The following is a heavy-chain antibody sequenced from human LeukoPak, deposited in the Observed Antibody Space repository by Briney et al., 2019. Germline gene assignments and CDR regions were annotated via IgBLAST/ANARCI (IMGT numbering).Heavy chain of an antibody. CDR3: ARDGDYYDSSGYYYGAFDI. Sequence: GGSLRLSCAASGFTFSSYSMNWVRQAPGKGLEWVSSISSSSSYIYYADSVKGRFTISRDNAKNSLYLQMNSLRAEDTAVYYCARDGDYYDSSGYYYGAFDIWGQGTTVTVSS. CDR1: GFTFSSYS. J-gene: IGHJ3*02. CDR2: ISSSSSYI. D-gene: IGHD3-22*01. V-gene: IGHV3-21*01.